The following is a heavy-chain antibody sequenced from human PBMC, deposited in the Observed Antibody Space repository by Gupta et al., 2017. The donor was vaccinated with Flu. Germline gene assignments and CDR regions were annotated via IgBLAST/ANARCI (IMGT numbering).Heavy chain of an antibody. J-gene: IGHJ6*02. CDR3: ARAGIAAPGGTYYYYGMDV. CDR1: GFTFKTYD. CDR2: IGTAGDT. Sequence: EVQLVESGGGLVQPGGSLRLSCAASGFTFKTYDLPWVRQAQGKGLEWVSAIGTAGDTYYPGSVKGRFTISRENAKNSLYLQMNSLRAGDTAVYYCARAGIAAPGGTYYYYGMDVWGQGTTVTVSS. D-gene: IGHD6-13*01. V-gene: IGHV3-13*04.